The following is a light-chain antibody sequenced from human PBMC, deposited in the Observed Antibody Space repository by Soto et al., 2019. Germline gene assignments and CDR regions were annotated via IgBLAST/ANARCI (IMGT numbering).Light chain of an antibody. CDR1: SSNIGAGYD. CDR2: GHT. V-gene: IGLV1-40*01. CDR3: QSYDSSLSGHVV. J-gene: IGLJ2*01. Sequence: QPVLTQPPSVSGAPGQRVTVSCTGSSSNIGAGYDVHWYQQLPGTAPKLLIYGHTNRPSGVPDRFSGSKSGTSASLAITGLQAEDEADYYCQSYDSSLSGHVVFGGGTKLTVL.